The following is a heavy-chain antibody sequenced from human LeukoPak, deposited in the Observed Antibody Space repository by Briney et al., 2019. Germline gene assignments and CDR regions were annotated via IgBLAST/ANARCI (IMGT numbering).Heavy chain of an antibody. CDR2: IYSGGST. V-gene: IGHV3-66*02. J-gene: IGHJ4*02. Sequence: AGGSLRLSCAASGFTVSSNYMSWVRQAPGKGLEWVSVIYSGGSTYYADSVKGRFTISRDNSKNTLYLQMNSQRAEDTAVYYCARDGSGGWFDFDYWGQGTLVTVSS. D-gene: IGHD6-19*01. CDR3: ARDGSGGWFDFDY. CDR1: GFTVSSNY.